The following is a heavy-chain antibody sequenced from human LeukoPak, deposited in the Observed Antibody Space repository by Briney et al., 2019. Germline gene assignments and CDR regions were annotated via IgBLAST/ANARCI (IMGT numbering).Heavy chain of an antibody. Sequence: GGSLRLSCAASGFTVSSSYMTWVRQAPGKGLEWVSVIYSGSSTYYADSVKGRFTISRDNSKNTLCLQMNSLRAEDTAVYYCARVQVVDAFSVWGQGTLVTVSS. V-gene: IGHV3-66*01. CDR2: IYSGSST. CDR1: GFTVSSSY. D-gene: IGHD2-15*01. J-gene: IGHJ3*01. CDR3: ARVQVVDAFSV.